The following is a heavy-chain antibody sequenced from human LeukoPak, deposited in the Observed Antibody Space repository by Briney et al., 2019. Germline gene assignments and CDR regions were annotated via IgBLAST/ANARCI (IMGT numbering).Heavy chain of an antibody. D-gene: IGHD2-21*02. J-gene: IGHJ4*02. V-gene: IGHV4-38-2*02. CDR3: ARDLASCAGDCYSDGFDY. CDR1: GYSISSGYY. Sequence: SETLSLTCTVPGYSISSGYYWGWIRQSPGKGLEWIGSIYHGGSTYYNPSLRSRVIVSVDTSKNHFSLKMSSVTAADTAVYYCARDLASCAGDCYSDGFDYWGQGTLVTVSS. CDR2: IYHGGST.